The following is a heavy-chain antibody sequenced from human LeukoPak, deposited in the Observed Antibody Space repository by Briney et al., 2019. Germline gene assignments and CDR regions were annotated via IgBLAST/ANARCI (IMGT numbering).Heavy chain of an antibody. CDR1: GYTFTSYD. V-gene: IGHV1-8*03. D-gene: IGHD5-12*01. CDR2: MNPNSGNT. CDR3: ARSAGYGSYYYYYMDV. J-gene: IGHJ6*03. Sequence: ASVKVSCKASGYTFTSYDISWVRQATGQGLEWMGWMNPNSGNTGYAQKFQGRVTITRNTSISTAYMELSSLRSEDTAVYYCARSAGYGSYYYYYMDVWGKGTTVTVSS.